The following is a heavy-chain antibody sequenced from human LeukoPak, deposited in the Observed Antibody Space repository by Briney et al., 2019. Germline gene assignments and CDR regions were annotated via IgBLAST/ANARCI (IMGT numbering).Heavy chain of an antibody. D-gene: IGHD1-1*01. V-gene: IGHV4-59*01. CDR1: GGSISSYY. CDR3: ERAHKLNAFDI. J-gene: IGHJ3*02. CDR2: IYYSGST. Sequence: PSETLSLTCTASGGSISSYYWSWIRQPPGKGLEWIGYIYYSGSTNYNPSLKSRVTISVDTSKNQFSLKLSSVTAADTAVYYCERAHKLNAFDIWGQGTMVTVSS.